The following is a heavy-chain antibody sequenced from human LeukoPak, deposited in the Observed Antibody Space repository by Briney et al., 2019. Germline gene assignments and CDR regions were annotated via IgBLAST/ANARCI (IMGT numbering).Heavy chain of an antibody. CDR3: ARSGSYYRGGFDY. CDR1: GVSISSGSYY. J-gene: IGHJ4*02. CDR2: IHTSGNT. Sequence: SETLSLTCTVSGVSISSGSYYWSWIRQPAGKGLEWIGRIHTSGNTNYNPSLKSRVTMSVDTSKNQFSLKLSSVTAADTAVYYCARSGSYYRGGFDYWGQGTLVTVSS. D-gene: IGHD1-26*01. V-gene: IGHV4-61*02.